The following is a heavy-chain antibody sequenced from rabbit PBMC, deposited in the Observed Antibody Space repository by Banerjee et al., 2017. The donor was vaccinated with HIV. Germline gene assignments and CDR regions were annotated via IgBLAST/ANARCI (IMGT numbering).Heavy chain of an antibody. J-gene: IGHJ2*01. CDR1: GFDLSSYYY. CDR3: ARERAGDAAYGYVGHDGFDP. Sequence: QEQLEESGGGLVKPEGSLTLTCKASGFDLSSYYYMCWVRQAPGKGLELIACIYAGSSGSTYYASWAKGRFTISKTSSTTVTLQMTSLTAADTATYFCARERAGDAAYGYVGHDGFDPWGPGTLVTVS. D-gene: IGHD6-1*01. V-gene: IGHV1S45*01. CDR2: IYAGSSGST.